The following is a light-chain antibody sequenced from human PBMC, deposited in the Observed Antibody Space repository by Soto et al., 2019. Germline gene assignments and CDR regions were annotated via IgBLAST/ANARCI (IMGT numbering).Light chain of an antibody. CDR3: CSYAGRYTWV. J-gene: IGLJ3*02. CDR1: SSDVGGYNY. V-gene: IGLV2-11*01. CDR2: DVS. Sequence: QSALTQPRSVSGSPGQSVTISCTGTSSDVGGYNYVSWHQQHPGKAPKLMIYDVSKRPSGVPDRFSGSKSGNTASLTISGLQAEDEADYYCCSYAGRYTWVFGGGTKLTVL.